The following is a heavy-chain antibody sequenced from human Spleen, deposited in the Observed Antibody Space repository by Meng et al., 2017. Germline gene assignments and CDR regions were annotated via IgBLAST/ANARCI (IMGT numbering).Heavy chain of an antibody. J-gene: IGHJ3*01. Sequence: GGSLRLSCAASGITFSDFNMNWVRQAPGKGLEWVSSISTTSIYMYYGDSVKGRFTISRDNAKNSLYLQMNSLRADDTAVYYCAREDSRDGYNYNGAFTLWGHGTVVTVSS. CDR1: GITFSDFN. D-gene: IGHD5-24*01. CDR3: AREDSRDGYNYNGAFTL. CDR2: ISTTSIYM. V-gene: IGHV3-21*03.